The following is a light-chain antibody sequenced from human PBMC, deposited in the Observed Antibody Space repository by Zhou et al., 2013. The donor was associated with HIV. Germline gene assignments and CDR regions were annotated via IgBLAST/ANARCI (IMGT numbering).Light chain of an antibody. Sequence: DIQMTQSPSSLSASVRDRVTITCRASQDISNYLAWYQQKPGKVPKLLIYAASTLQSGVPSRLSGSGAGTNFTLTISSLQPEDVATYFCQKYNSAPLTFGGGTKVEIK. CDR2: AAS. V-gene: IGKV1-27*01. J-gene: IGKJ4*01. CDR1: QDISNY. CDR3: QKYNSAPLT.